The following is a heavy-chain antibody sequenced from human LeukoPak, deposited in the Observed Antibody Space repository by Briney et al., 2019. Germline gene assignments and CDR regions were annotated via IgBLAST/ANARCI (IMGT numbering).Heavy chain of an antibody. CDR1: GFTFSSYG. CDR2: IRYDGSDK. J-gene: IGHJ4*02. Sequence: GGSLRLSCAASGFTFSSYGMHWVRQAPGKGLEWVAFIRYDGSDKYYADSVKGRFTISRDSSKNTLFLQMNRLRPEDAAVYYCAKAPVTTCRGAFCYPFDYWGLGTLVTVSS. V-gene: IGHV3-30*02. CDR3: AKAPVTTCRGAFCYPFDY. D-gene: IGHD2-15*01.